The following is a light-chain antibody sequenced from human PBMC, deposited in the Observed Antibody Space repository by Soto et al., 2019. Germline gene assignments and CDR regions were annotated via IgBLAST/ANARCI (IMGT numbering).Light chain of an antibody. Sequence: EIVLTQSPGTLSLSPGERATLSCRASQSVGRNYLAWYQQKPGQAPRLFIYDTSTRATGISDRFSGSGSGTDFTLTISRLEPEDFAVYYCQQYGSSPWTFGQGTKVEIK. CDR2: DTS. J-gene: IGKJ1*01. V-gene: IGKV3-20*01. CDR3: QQYGSSPWT. CDR1: QSVGRNY.